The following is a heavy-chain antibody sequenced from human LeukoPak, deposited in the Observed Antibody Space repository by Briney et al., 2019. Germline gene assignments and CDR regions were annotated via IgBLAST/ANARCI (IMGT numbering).Heavy chain of an antibody. J-gene: IGHJ3*02. D-gene: IGHD3-10*01. Sequence: GGSLRLSCTASGFTFSSYDMHWVRQAPGKGLEYVSAISSNGGSTYYADSVKGRFTISRDNSKNTLYLQMSSLRAEDTAVYYCVKGRVRGAYDAFDIWGQGTMVTVSS. CDR2: ISSNGGST. CDR3: VKGRVRGAYDAFDI. V-gene: IGHV3-64D*06. CDR1: GFTFSSYD.